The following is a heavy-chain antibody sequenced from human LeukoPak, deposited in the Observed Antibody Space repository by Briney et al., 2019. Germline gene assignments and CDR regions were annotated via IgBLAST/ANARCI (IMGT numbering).Heavy chain of an antibody. CDR3: ARDIAQGIAFGP. CDR2: IIPIYGTA. J-gene: IGHJ5*02. Sequence: ASVKVSCKASGGTFSSYAISWVRQAPGQGLEWMGGIIPIYGTANYAQKFQGRVTITADKSTSTAYMELSSLRSEDTAVYYCARDIAQGIAFGPWGQGTLVTVSS. V-gene: IGHV1-69*06. CDR1: GGTFSSYA. D-gene: IGHD2/OR15-2a*01.